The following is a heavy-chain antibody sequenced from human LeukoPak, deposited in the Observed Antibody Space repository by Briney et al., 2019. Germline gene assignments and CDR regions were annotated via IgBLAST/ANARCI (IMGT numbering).Heavy chain of an antibody. CDR1: GGSISSSSYN. J-gene: IGHJ6*03. V-gene: IGHV4-39*07. D-gene: IGHD2-2*01. CDR3: ARIGVVPAAIWGGLYYYYYYMDV. Sequence: SETLSLTCTVSGGSISSSSYNWGWVRQPPGRGLEWIGSIYYSGRTNYNTSLKSRVTISVDAFKNQFSLKLSSVTAADTAVYYCARIGVVPAAIWGGLYYYYYYMDVWGKGTTVTVSS. CDR2: IYYSGRT.